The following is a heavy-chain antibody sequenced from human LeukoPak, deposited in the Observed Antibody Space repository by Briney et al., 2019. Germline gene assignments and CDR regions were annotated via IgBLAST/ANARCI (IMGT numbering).Heavy chain of an antibody. CDR3: ARPSPYCGGDCYPIDAFDI. CDR1: GYSFTSYW. CDR2: IYPGDSGT. J-gene: IGHJ3*02. Sequence: GESLKISCKGSGYSFTSYWIGWVRQMPGKGLEWMGIIYPGDSGTRYSPSFQGQVTISADKSISTAYLQWSSLKASDTAMYYCARPSPYCGGDCYPIDAFDIWGQGTMVTVSS. D-gene: IGHD2-21*02. V-gene: IGHV5-51*01.